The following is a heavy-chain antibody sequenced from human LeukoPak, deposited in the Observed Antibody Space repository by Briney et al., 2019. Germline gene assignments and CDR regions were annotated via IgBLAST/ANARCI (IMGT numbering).Heavy chain of an antibody. D-gene: IGHD2-15*01. CDR3: YCAVEDY. J-gene: IGHJ4*02. V-gene: IGHV3-30*03. CDR2: ISYDGSNK. CDR1: GFTFSSYG. Sequence: PGGSLRLSCAASGFTFSSYGMHWVRQAPGKGLEWVAVISYDGSNKYYADSVKGRFTISRDNSKNTLYLQMNSLRAEDTAAYYCYCAVEDYWGQGTLVTVSS.